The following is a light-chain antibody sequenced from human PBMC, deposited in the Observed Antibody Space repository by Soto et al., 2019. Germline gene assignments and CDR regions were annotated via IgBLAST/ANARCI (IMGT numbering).Light chain of an antibody. CDR1: QXXXYSSNNKNY. CDR2: GAC. CDR3: QKYYRAPRLT. Sequence: QTPHSLAVXXCERAPIKXXSXQXXXYSSNNKNYLAWYLEEAGQRLRVLTYGACRRECWVHERFSGRRSGTDFTLTISSMLAADVAVCYCQKYYRAPRLTFGGGP. J-gene: IGKJ4*02. V-gene: IGKV4-1*01.